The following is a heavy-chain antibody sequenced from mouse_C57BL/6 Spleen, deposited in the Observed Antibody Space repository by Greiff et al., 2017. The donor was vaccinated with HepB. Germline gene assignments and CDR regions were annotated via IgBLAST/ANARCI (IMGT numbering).Heavy chain of an antibody. Sequence: DVQLQESGGGLVQPGGSMKLSCVASGFTFSNYWMNWVRQSPEKGLEWVAQIRLKSDNYATHYAESVKGRFTISRDDSKSSVYLQMNNLRAEDTGIYYCTLYSNYWGQGTTLTVSS. V-gene: IGHV6-3*01. D-gene: IGHD2-5*01. CDR3: TLYSNY. CDR2: IRLKSDNYAT. J-gene: IGHJ2*01. CDR1: GFTFSNYW.